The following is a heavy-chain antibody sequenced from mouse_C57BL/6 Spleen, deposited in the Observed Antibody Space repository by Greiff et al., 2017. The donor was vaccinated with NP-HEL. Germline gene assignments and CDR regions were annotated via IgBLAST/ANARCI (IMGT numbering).Heavy chain of an antibody. D-gene: IGHD2-5*01. CDR2: IDPSDSYT. CDR3: ARSGSYSNHEDYLDY. J-gene: IGHJ2*01. Sequence: QVQLQQSGAELVMPGASVKLSCKASGYTFTSYWMHWVKQRPGQGLEWIGEIDPSDSYTNYNQKFKGKSTLTVDKSSSTAYMQLSSLTSEDSAVYYCARSGSYSNHEDYLDYWGQGTTLTVSS. CDR1: GYTFTSYW. V-gene: IGHV1-69*01.